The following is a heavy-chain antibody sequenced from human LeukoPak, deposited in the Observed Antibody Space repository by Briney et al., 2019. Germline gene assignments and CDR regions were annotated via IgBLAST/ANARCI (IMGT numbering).Heavy chain of an antibody. D-gene: IGHD4/OR15-4a*01. J-gene: IGHJ4*02. Sequence: GGSLRLSCAASGFTFSNYGTHWVRQAPGKGLEWVAVISYDGSNKYYADSVRGRFTISRANSKNTLYLQMNSLRAEDTAVYYCARRAGAYSHPYDYWGQGTLVTVSS. CDR3: ARRAGAYSHPYDY. V-gene: IGHV3-30*03. CDR1: GFTFSNYG. CDR2: ISYDGSNK.